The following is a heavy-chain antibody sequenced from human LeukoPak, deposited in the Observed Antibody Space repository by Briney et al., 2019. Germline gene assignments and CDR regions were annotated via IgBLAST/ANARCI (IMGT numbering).Heavy chain of an antibody. Sequence: GGSLRLSCAASGFTFSSYGMHWVRQAPGKGPEWVAVIWYDGSNKYYADSVKGRFTISRDNSKNTLYLQMNSLRAEDTAVYYCARGAILYCSGGSCDDFDYWGQGTLVTVSS. V-gene: IGHV3-33*01. CDR1: GFTFSSYG. D-gene: IGHD2-15*01. CDR2: IWYDGSNK. CDR3: ARGAILYCSGGSCDDFDY. J-gene: IGHJ4*02.